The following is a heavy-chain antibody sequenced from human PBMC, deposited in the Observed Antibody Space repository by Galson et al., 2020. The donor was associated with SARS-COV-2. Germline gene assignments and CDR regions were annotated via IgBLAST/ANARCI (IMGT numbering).Heavy chain of an antibody. J-gene: IGHJ6*02. D-gene: IGHD3-10*01. CDR3: AKRNKLVWFGQLLLSNDNYGMDV. V-gene: IGHV4-34*01. CDR1: GGSFSGSY. Sequence: SETLSLTCAVYGGSFSGSYCTWIRQPPGKGLEWVGEINHSGSSNYNPSPTSRVTLSVDTSKNQFSLKLSAVTAADTGVYYCAKRNKLVWFGQLLLSNDNYGMDVWGQGTTVTVAS. CDR2: INHSGSS.